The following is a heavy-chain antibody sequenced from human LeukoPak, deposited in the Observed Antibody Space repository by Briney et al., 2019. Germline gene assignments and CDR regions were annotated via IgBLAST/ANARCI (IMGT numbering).Heavy chain of an antibody. D-gene: IGHD2-2*01. CDR2: LRQDGSQK. Sequence: GRSMRLSCAASGFTFSSHWMSWVRQAPGKGMEWVASLRQDGSQKHYVDSVKGLFTISKDNAENSLFLQMNSLRAENTAIYFSARCCGSSSCPYYFDYWGQGTLVTVSS. CDR3: ARCCGSSSCPYYFDY. J-gene: IGHJ4*02. CDR1: GFTFSSHW. V-gene: IGHV3-7*01.